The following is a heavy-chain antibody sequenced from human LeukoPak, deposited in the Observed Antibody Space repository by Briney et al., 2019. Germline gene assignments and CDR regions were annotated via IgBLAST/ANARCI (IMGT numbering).Heavy chain of an antibody. CDR1: GYTFTSYG. D-gene: IGHD7-27*01. CDR2: ISAYNGNT. CDR3: ARAEKPNWGNYYYYCMDV. V-gene: IGHV1-18*01. Sequence: AASVKVSCKASGYTFTSYGISWVRQAPGQGLEWMGWISAYNGNTNFAQKLQDRVTMTTDTSTSTAYMELRSLRSDDTAVYYCARAEKPNWGNYYYYCMDVWGKGTTVTVSS. J-gene: IGHJ6*03.